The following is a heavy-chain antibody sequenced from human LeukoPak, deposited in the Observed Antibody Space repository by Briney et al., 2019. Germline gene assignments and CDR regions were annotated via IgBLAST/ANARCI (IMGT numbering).Heavy chain of an antibody. J-gene: IGHJ4*02. CDR1: GLSFSKYW. Sequence: GGSLRLSCAVSGLSFSKYWMSWVRQAPGKGLEWVANINEDGSEKCYVDSVKGRFTISRDNAKNSLYLQMNSLRAEETAVYYCARGEYYYDGGYWGQGALVTVSS. CDR3: ARGEYYYDGGY. CDR2: INEDGSEK. V-gene: IGHV3-7*03. D-gene: IGHD3-22*01.